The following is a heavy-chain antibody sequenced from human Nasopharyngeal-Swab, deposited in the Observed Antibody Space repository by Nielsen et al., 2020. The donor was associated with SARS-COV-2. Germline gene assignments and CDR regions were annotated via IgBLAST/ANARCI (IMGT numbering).Heavy chain of an antibody. V-gene: IGHV3-30-3*01. CDR1: GFTSRTSA. Sequence: RGSLRLSCAASGFTSRTSAMHWLRQAPGKGLAWEAMTSYDGSITYYTDSVKGRLTIYRDNSKKTLSLQMNSQIIEETAVYYRARDSENDGWFPYSWGQGTLVTVSS. J-gene: IGHJ1*01. CDR3: ARDSENDGWFPYS. D-gene: IGHD6-19*01. CDR2: TSYDGSIT.